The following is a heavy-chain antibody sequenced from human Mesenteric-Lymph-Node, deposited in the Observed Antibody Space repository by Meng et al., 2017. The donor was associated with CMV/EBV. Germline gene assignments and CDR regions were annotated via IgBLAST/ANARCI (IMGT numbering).Heavy chain of an antibody. D-gene: IGHD3-3*01. J-gene: IGHJ4*02. Sequence: GGSLRLSCAASGFTFNDYEMNWVRQAPGKGLEWVSYITSSSSTIYYADSVKGRFTISRDNSKNTVSLQMNSPRGEDTAVYYCATSPDFWSAYRHWGQGTLVTVSS. CDR2: ITSSSSTI. CDR3: ATSPDFWSAYRH. CDR1: GFTFNDYE. V-gene: IGHV3-48*01.